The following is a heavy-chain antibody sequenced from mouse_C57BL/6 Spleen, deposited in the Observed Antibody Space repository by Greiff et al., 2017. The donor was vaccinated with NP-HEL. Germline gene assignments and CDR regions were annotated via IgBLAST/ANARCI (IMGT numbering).Heavy chain of an antibody. V-gene: IGHV14-4*01. J-gene: IGHJ3*01. D-gene: IGHD2-5*01. CDR1: GFNIKDDY. CDR3: TRYSNYTFAY. CDR2: IDPENGDT. Sequence: VQLQQSGAELVRPGASVKLSCTASGFNIKDDYMHWVKQRPEQGLEWIGWIDPENGDTEYASKFQGKATITADTSSNTAYLQLSSLTSEDTAVYYCTRYSNYTFAYWGQGTLVTVSA.